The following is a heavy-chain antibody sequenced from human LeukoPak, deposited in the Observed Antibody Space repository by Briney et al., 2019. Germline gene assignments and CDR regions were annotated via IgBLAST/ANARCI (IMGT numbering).Heavy chain of an antibody. CDR3: ATGDHSFDN. CDR2: YASGTT. J-gene: IGHJ4*02. D-gene: IGHD7-27*01. V-gene: IGHV4-4*07. Sequence: SETLSLTCSVSGASLTIYYWNWIRQPAGKGLEWIGRYASGTTTHNPSLKSQFTMSVDTSKKQVSLKLTSVTAADTAVYYCATGDHSFDNWGQRTLVTVTP. CDR1: GASLTIYY.